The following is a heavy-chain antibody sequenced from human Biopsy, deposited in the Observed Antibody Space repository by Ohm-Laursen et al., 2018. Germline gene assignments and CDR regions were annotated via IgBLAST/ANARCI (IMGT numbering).Heavy chain of an antibody. Sequence: GTLSLTCAVSGGSFSGYYWTWIRQPPGKGLEWIGYIYYSGSTNYNPSLRSRVTISVDRSKNQFSLELSSVTAADTAVYYCARVGAGAPSIDYFDYWGQGALVTVSS. CDR3: ARVGAGAPSIDYFDY. CDR2: IYYSGST. V-gene: IGHV4-59*01. CDR1: GGSFSGYY. J-gene: IGHJ4*02. D-gene: IGHD1-26*01.